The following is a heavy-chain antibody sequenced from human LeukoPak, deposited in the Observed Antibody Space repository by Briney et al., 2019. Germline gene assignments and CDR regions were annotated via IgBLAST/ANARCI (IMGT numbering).Heavy chain of an antibody. CDR3: ARDSAPYGDYSRGSIDY. J-gene: IGHJ4*02. CDR1: GGSISSGDYY. CDR2: IYYSGST. D-gene: IGHD4-17*01. Sequence: SQTLSPTCTVSGGSISSGDYYWSWIRQPPGKGLEWIGYIYYSGSTYYNPSLKSRVTISVDTSKNQFSLKLSSVTAADTAVYYCARDSAPYGDYSRGSIDYWGQGTLVTVSS. V-gene: IGHV4-30-4*01.